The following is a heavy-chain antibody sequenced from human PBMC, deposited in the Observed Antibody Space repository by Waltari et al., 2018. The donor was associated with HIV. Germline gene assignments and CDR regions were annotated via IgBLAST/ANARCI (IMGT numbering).Heavy chain of an antibody. D-gene: IGHD3-22*01. J-gene: IGHJ4*02. CDR1: GYSMNRGYY. CDR3: ARNTYYERSGYDY. V-gene: IGHV4-38-2*01. CDR2: IHHSGGN. Sequence: QVQLQESGPGLVRPSENLSLTCAVSGYSMNRGYYCGWIRQPPGEGLEWIGTIHHSGGNYSNPARPSRDTRSVDTSNTRFSLKLSAVTAADTAVYYCARNTYYERSGYDYWGQGNLVTVSS.